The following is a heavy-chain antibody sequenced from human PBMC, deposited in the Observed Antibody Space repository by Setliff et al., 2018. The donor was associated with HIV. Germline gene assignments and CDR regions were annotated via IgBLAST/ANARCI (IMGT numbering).Heavy chain of an antibody. D-gene: IGHD6-19*01. CDR1: GYTFTTNY. V-gene: IGHV1-2*02. Sequence: GASVKVSCKASGYTFTTNYIHWARPAPGQGLEWMGWINPNSGGTNYAQKFKGRVTMTRDTSIYTSYMELSRLRSDDTALYYCARAYTSGWYLELGLSYFDSWGQGTLVTVSS. J-gene: IGHJ4*02. CDR2: INPNSGGT. CDR3: ARAYTSGWYLELGLSYFDS.